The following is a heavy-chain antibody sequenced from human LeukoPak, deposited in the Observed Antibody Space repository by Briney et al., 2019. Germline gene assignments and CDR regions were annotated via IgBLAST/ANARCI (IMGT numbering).Heavy chain of an antibody. CDR2: INFNSGDT. J-gene: IGHJ4*02. CDR3: VRERGATVDY. D-gene: IGHD1-26*01. CDR1: GYTFSGYC. V-gene: IGHV1-2*02. Sequence: GASVKVSCKASGYTFSGYCIHWVRQAPGQGLEWMGWINFNSGDTNYAQKFQGRVTVTRDTSISTTYMELSSLRADDTAIYHCVRERGATVDYWGQGTLVTVSS.